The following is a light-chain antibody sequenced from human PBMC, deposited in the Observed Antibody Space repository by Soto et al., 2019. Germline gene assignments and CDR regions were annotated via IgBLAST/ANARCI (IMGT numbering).Light chain of an antibody. J-gene: IGKJ1*01. CDR3: QQYKSYPWT. V-gene: IGKV1-5*03. Sequence: DNHMTQSPSTLSASVGDRVTITCRASQSISSWLAWYQQKPGKAPNLLIYKASSLRSGVPSRFSGSGSGTEFTLTISRLQPDDSATYYCQQYKSYPWTFGQGTKV. CDR2: KAS. CDR1: QSISSW.